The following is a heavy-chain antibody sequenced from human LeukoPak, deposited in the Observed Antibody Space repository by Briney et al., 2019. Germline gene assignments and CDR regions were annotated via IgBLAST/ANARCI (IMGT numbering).Heavy chain of an antibody. CDR2: IWYDGSNK. CDR3: AKDPGDVDTAMMFDY. Sequence: GGXXXXXCAASGFTFSSYGMHWVRQAPGKGLEWVAVIWYDGSNKYYADSVKGRFTISRDNSKNTLYLQMNSLRAEDTAVYYCAKDPGDVDTAMMFDYWGQGTLVTVSS. J-gene: IGHJ4*02. CDR1: GFTFSSYG. V-gene: IGHV3-33*06. D-gene: IGHD5-18*01.